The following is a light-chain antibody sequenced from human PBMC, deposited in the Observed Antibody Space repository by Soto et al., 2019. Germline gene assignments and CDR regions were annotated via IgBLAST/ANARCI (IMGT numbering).Light chain of an antibody. V-gene: IGKV4-1*01. CDR2: WAS. CDR3: QQYYSTPWT. Sequence: DIVMTQSPDSLAVSLGERATINCKSSQSLFYSSSNKNYLAWYQQKPGQPPTLLIYWASTRESGVPDRFSGSGSGTDFTLTISSLQAEDVAVYYCQQYYSTPWTFGQGTKVEIK. J-gene: IGKJ1*01. CDR1: QSLFYSSSNKNY.